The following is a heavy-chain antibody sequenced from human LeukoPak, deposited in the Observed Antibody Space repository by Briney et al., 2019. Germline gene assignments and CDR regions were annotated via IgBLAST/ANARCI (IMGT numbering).Heavy chain of an antibody. CDR1: GFTFSIYG. CDR2: IRYDGSNK. J-gene: IGHJ4*02. D-gene: IGHD2-15*01. CDR3: AKDVPRYCSGGSCSTIDY. V-gene: IGHV3-30*02. Sequence: GGSLRLSCAASGFTFSIYGMHWVRQAPGKGLEWVAFIRYDGSNKYYADSVKGRFTISRDNSKNTLYLQMNSLRAEDTAVYYCAKDVPRYCSGGSCSTIDYWGQGTLVTVSS.